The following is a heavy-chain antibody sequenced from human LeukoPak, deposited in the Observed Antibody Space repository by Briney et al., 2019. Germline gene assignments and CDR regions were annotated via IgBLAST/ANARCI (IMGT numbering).Heavy chain of an antibody. J-gene: IGHJ4*02. D-gene: IGHD2-2*02. V-gene: IGHV1-2*02. CDR2: INPNSGGT. CDR3: ARMGKNCSSTSCYTSGFDY. Sequence: ASVKVSCKASAYTFTGYYMHWVRQAPGQGLEWMGWINPNSGGTNYAQKFQGRVTMTRDTSISTAYMELSRLRSDDTAVYYCARMGKNCSSTSCYTSGFDYWGQGALVTVSS. CDR1: AYTFTGYY.